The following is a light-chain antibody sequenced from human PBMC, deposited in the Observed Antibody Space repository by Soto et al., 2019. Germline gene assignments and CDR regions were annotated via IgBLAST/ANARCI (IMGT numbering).Light chain of an antibody. CDR3: QKYNSAPLT. V-gene: IGKV1-5*01. CDR1: QSISSW. Sequence: DIEMTQAPSILSASVGDRVTITSRASQSISSWLAWYQQKPGKAPKLLIYDASSLESGVPSRFSGSGSGTEFTLTISSLQPEDVAAYYCQKYNSAPLTFGGGTRWIS. CDR2: DAS. J-gene: IGKJ4*01.